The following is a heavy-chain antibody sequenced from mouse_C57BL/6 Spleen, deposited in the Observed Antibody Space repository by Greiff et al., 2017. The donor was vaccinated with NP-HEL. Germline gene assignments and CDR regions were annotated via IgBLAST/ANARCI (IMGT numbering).Heavy chain of an antibody. CDR2: ISSGSSTI. D-gene: IGHD1-1*01. Sequence: EVKLMESGGGLVKPGGSLKLSCAASGFTFSDYGMHWVRQAPEKGLEWVAYISSGSSTIYYADTVKGRFTISRDNAKNTLFLQMTSLRSEDTAMYYCARPFITRYFDVWGTGTTVTVSS. CDR3: ARPFITRYFDV. J-gene: IGHJ1*03. CDR1: GFTFSDYG. V-gene: IGHV5-17*01.